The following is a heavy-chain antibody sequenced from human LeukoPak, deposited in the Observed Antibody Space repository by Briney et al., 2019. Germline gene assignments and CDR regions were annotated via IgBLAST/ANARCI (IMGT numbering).Heavy chain of an antibody. D-gene: IGHD1-26*01. CDR2: ISSSGSTI. V-gene: IGHV3-11*04. J-gene: IGHJ4*02. CDR3: ARYSGTFSNSYFDC. CDR1: GGSFSGYY. Sequence: LTCAVYGGSFSGYYWSWIRQPPGKGLEWVSYISSSGSTIYYADSVKGRFTISRDNAKDSLYLQMNSLRAEDTAVYYCARYSGTFSNSYFDCWGQGTLVTVSS.